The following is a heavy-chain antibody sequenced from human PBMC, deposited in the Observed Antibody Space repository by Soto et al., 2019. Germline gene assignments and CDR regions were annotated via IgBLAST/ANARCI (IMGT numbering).Heavy chain of an antibody. CDR2: INPNSGGT. D-gene: IGHD6-13*01. CDR3: AGDRQGIAAVRVSENYCDYGMDV. V-gene: IGHV1-2*04. CDR1: GYTFTGYY. Sequence: QVQLVQSGAEVKKPGASVKVSCKASGYTFTGYYMHWVRQAPGQGLEWMGWINPNSGGTNYAQKFQGWVTMTRDTSISTAYVELSRLRSDDTAVYYCAGDRQGIAAVRVSENYCDYGMDVWGQGTTVTVSS. J-gene: IGHJ6*02.